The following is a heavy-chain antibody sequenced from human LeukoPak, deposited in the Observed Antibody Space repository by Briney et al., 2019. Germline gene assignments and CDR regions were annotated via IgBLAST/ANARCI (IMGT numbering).Heavy chain of an antibody. D-gene: IGHD3-10*01. Sequence: GGSLRLSCAASEFTFSSYAMSWVRQAPGKGLEWVSAISGSGGSTYYADSVKGRFTISRDNSKNTLYLQMNSLRAEDTAVYYCAKTVAILWFGEFMYYFDYWGQGTLVTVSS. CDR2: ISGSGGST. J-gene: IGHJ4*02. CDR1: EFTFSSYA. CDR3: AKTVAILWFGEFMYYFDY. V-gene: IGHV3-23*01.